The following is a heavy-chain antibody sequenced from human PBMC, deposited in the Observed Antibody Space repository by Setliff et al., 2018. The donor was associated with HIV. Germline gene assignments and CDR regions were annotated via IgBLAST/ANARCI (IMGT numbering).Heavy chain of an antibody. CDR1: GGSISSDY. CDR2: IYTSGST. D-gene: IGHD5-12*01. CDR3: ASAGAWQRNALDI. Sequence: PSETLSLTCTVSGGSISSDYWGWIRQPAGKGLEWIGRIYTSGSTNYNPSLKSRVTMSVDTSKSQFSLKLSSVTAADTAVYYCASAGAWQRNALDIWGQGTMVTVSS. V-gene: IGHV4-4*07. J-gene: IGHJ3*02.